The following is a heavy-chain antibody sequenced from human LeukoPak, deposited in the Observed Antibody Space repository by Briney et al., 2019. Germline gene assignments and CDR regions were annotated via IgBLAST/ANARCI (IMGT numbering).Heavy chain of an antibody. V-gene: IGHV3-64*01. J-gene: IGHJ6*04. CDR2: ISSNGGST. CDR3: AELGITMIGGV. Sequence: GGSLRLSCAASGFTFSSYAVHWVRQAPGKGLEYVSGISSNGGSTYYANSVKDRFTISRDNSKNTLYLQMGSLRAEDTAVYYCAELGITMIGGVWGKGTTVTISS. CDR1: GFTFSSYA. D-gene: IGHD3-10*02.